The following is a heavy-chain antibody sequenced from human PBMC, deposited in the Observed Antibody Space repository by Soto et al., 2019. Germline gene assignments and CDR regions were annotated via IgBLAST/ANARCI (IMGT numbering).Heavy chain of an antibody. J-gene: IGHJ4*02. CDR1: GGSVSSGSYY. Sequence: QVQLQESGPGLVKPSETLSLTCTVSGGSVSSGSYYWSWIRQPPGKGLEWIGYIYYSGSTKYNPSLKRRVTIAVDTSKNQFSLKLSSVTAADTAVYYCARVRIRAAAGLDYWGQGTLVTVSS. V-gene: IGHV4-61*01. CDR3: ARVRIRAAAGLDY. CDR2: IYYSGST. D-gene: IGHD6-13*01.